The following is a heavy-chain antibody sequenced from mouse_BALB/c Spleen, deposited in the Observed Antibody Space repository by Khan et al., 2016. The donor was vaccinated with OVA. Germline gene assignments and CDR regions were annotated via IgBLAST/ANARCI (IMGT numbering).Heavy chain of an antibody. J-gene: IGHJ2*01. CDR1: GYTLTSYW. V-gene: IGHV1-7*01. Sequence: VQLQASGAELAKPGASVKMSCTASGYTLTSYWMHWIKQRPGQGLEWIGYINPTSGYTDYNQKFKDKATLTADKSSSTAYMQLSSLTSDDSAVYYCARDRIDYWGQGTALTVSS. CDR2: INPTSGYT. CDR3: ARDRIDY.